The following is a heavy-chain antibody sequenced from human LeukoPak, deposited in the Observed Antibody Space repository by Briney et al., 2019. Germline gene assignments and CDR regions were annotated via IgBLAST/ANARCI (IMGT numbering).Heavy chain of an antibody. CDR3: AKKAQYDGHYPLDY. D-gene: IGHD4/OR15-4a*01. CDR1: GFTFTTYW. V-gene: IGHV3-74*01. CDR2: INSDGSIT. Sequence: PGGSLRLSCAASGFTFTTYWMHWVRQAPGKGLVWVSHINSDGSITSYADSVKGRFTISRDNAKNTLYLQMNSLRAEDTALYFCAKKAQYDGHYPLDYWGQGTLVTVSA. J-gene: IGHJ4*02.